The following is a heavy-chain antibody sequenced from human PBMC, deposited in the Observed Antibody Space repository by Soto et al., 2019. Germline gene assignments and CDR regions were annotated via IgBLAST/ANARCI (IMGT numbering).Heavy chain of an antibody. Sequence: EVQLLESGGGLVQPGGSLRLSCIASGFSFSNYAMIWVRQAPGKEPEWVSSIEISGRATYYADAVKGRFTISRDDSKNAVYLQMNSLRGEDTAVYFCAKGDGGYFDHWGQGSLVTVSS. J-gene: IGHJ4*02. CDR3: AKGDGGYFDH. V-gene: IGHV3-23*05. D-gene: IGHD3-16*01. CDR1: GFSFSNYA. CDR2: IEISGRAT.